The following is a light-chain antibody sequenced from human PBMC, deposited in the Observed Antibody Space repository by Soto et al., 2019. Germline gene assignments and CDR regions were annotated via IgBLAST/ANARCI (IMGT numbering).Light chain of an antibody. V-gene: IGKV1-5*03. CDR1: QSISSW. CDR2: TAS. CDR3: QQYNTYRA. Sequence: DIQMTQSPSTLAGSLGDGVTVTCRASQSISSWSAWHQQKPGKAPKLLIYTASTLESGVPSRFSGSGSGTEFTLTISSLQPDDFATYYCQQYNTYRAFGQGTKVDIK. J-gene: IGKJ1*01.